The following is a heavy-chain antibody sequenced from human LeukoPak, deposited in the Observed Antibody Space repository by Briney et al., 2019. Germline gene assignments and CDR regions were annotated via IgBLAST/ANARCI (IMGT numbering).Heavy chain of an antibody. CDR1: GFTFSDYY. D-gene: IGHD3-9*01. Sequence: GGSLRLSCAASGFTFSDYYMSWIRQAPGKGLEWVPYITSSSSTIYYADSVKGRFTISRDNAKNSLYLQMNSLRAEDTAVYYCARDGHYDILTGYFQDWGQGTLVTVSS. V-gene: IGHV3-11*01. CDR2: ITSSSSTI. J-gene: IGHJ1*01. CDR3: ARDGHYDILTGYFQD.